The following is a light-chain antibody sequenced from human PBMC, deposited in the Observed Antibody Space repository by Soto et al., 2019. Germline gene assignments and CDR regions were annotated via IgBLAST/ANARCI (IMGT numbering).Light chain of an antibody. J-gene: IGLJ2*01. CDR3: QVWDSSTVV. Sequence: SYELTQPVSVSVALGLTATITCRGNNIGSKNVHWYQQKPGQAPVLAIYRDTDRPSGITERFSGSNSGNTATLTINRAQAGDEADYYCQVWDSSTVVFGGGTKLTVL. CDR2: RDT. V-gene: IGLV3-9*01. CDR1: NIGSKN.